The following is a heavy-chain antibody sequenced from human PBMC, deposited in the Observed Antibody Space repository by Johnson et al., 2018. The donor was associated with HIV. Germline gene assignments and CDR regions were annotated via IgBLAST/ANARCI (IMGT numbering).Heavy chain of an antibody. J-gene: IGHJ3*01. CDR1: GFTFTDYY. D-gene: IGHD3-16*01. CDR2: ISSSTNTI. CDR3: VRDTFDYRDASGRFGGAGFDL. V-gene: IGHV3-11*04. Sequence: QVQLVESGGGLVKPGGSLRLSCAASGFTFTDYYMTWIRQAPGKGLEWISYISSSTNTIYYADSVKGRFTIPRHNAKNSLALQLNSLRAEDTAVYDCVRDTFDYRDASGRFGGAGFDLWGQGTVVTVSS.